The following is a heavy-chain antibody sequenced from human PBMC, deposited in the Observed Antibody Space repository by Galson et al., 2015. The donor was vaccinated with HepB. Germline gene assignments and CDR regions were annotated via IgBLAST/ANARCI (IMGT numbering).Heavy chain of an antibody. CDR1: GYTFTGYY. CDR3: ARGPRARYNWNDQVSAYDY. CDR2: INPNSGGT. D-gene: IGHD1-1*01. J-gene: IGHJ4*02. V-gene: IGHV1-2*06. Sequence: SVKVSCKASGYTFTGYYMHWVRQAPGQGLEWMGRINPNSGGTNYAQKFQGRVTMTRDTSISTAYMELSRLRSDDTAVYYCARGPRARYNWNDQVSAYDYWGQGTLVTVSS.